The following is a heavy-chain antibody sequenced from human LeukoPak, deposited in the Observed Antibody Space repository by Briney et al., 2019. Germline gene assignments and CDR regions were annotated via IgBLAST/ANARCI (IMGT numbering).Heavy chain of an antibody. CDR1: GFTFSSYS. J-gene: IGHJ4*02. Sequence: GGSLRLSCAASGFTFSSYSMNWVRQAPGKGLEWVSSISSRSGDIYYADSVKGRFTISRDNAKNSLYLQMNSLRAEDTAVYFCVRAGLRTTPYYFDYWGQGTLVTVS. V-gene: IGHV3-21*04. D-gene: IGHD1-7*01. CDR2: ISSRSGDI. CDR3: VRAGLRTTPYYFDY.